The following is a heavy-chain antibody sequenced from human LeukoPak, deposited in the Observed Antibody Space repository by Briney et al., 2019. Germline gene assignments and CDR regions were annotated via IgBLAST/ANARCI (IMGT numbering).Heavy chain of an antibody. V-gene: IGHV1-46*01. CDR3: AREIGPIQLHLWGSAFDY. CDR1: GYTFTNYY. CDR2: INPGGRST. J-gene: IGHJ4*02. Sequence: ASVSVSCTASGYTFTNYYIHCVRQAPGQGLEWMGIINPGGRSTSYTQKFQGRVTITRDTSTSTVYMELSSLRSEDTAVYYCAREIGPIQLHLWGSAFDYWRQGTLVTVSS. D-gene: IGHD5-24*01.